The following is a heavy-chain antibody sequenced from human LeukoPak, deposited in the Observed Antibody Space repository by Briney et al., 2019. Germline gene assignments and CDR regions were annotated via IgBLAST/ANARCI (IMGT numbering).Heavy chain of an antibody. CDR3: AKEISTYYYDSSGYADAFDI. CDR1: GFTFSSYA. Sequence: GGSLKLSCAASGFTFSSYAMSWVRQAPGKGLEWVSAISGSGGSTYYADSVKGRFTISRDNSKNTLYLQMNSLRAEDTAVYYCAKEISTYYYDSSGYADAFDIWGQGTMVTVSS. CDR2: ISGSGGST. J-gene: IGHJ3*02. D-gene: IGHD3-22*01. V-gene: IGHV3-23*01.